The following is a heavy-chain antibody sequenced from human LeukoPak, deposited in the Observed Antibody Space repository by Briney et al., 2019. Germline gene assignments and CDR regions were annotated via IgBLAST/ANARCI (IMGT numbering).Heavy chain of an antibody. D-gene: IGHD2-2*01. Sequence: SETLSLTCTVSGGSISSSSSYWGWIRQPPGKGLEWIGSIYYSGSTYYNPSLKSRVTISVDTSKNQFSLKLSSVTAADTAVYYCARERYCSSTSCYGIDYWGQGTLVTVSS. CDR3: ARERYCSSTSCYGIDY. V-gene: IGHV4-39*07. J-gene: IGHJ4*02. CDR2: IYYSGST. CDR1: GGSISSSSSY.